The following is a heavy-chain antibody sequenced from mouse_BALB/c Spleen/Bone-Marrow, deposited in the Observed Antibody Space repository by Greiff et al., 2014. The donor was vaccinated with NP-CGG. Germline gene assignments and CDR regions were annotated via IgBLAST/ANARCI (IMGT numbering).Heavy chain of an antibody. Sequence: QVQLKQSGAELVKPGASVKLSCKASGYTFTEYIIHWVKQRSGQGLEWIGWFYPGSGSIKYNEKFKDKATLTADKSSSTVYMELXXXXXXXSAVYFCARHEGDYGNYGGMDYWGQGTSVTVSS. CDR3: ARHEGDYGNYGGMDY. V-gene: IGHV1-62-2*01. CDR1: GYTFTEYI. CDR2: FYPGSGSI. J-gene: IGHJ4*01. D-gene: IGHD2-1*01.